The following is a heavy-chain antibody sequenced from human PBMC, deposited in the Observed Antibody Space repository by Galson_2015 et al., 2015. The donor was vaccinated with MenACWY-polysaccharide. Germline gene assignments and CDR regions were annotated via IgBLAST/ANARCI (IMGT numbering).Heavy chain of an antibody. CDR3: ARDKAVGATHFDY. CDR2: ISYCGRNK. Sequence: SLRLSCAASGFTFRTYGMHWVRQASGKGLEGVTVISYCGRNKYYVDSVKGRFTISRDNAKDSLFLQMNSLRAEDTAVYYCARDKAVGATHFDYWGRGTLVTVSS. J-gene: IGHJ4*02. V-gene: IGHV3-30*03. D-gene: IGHD1-26*01. CDR1: GFTFRTYG.